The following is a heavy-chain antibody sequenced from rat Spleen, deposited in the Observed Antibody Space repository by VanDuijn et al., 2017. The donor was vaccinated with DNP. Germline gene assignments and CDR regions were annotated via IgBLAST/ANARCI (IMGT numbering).Heavy chain of an antibody. CDR3: ARWSNFFDY. CDR2: ISYSGST. Sequence: EVQLQESGPGLVKPSQSLSLTCSVTAYSITTNYWGWIRKFPGNKMEWVGHISYSGSTSYNPSLKSRISITRDTSKNQFFLHLNSVTPEDTATYYCARWSNFFDYWGHGVMVTVSS. CDR1: AYSITTNY. V-gene: IGHV3-1*01. J-gene: IGHJ2*01.